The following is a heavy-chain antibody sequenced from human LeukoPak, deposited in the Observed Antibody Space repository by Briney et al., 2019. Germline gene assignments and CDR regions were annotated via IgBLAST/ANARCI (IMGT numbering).Heavy chain of an antibody. Sequence: PGGSLRLSCAASGFTFSRYYMSWVRQAPGKGLEWVSVIYSGGSTYYADSVKGRFTISRDNSKNTLYLQMNSLRAEDTAVYYCASRGRITMVRGVLTTPDAFDIWGQGTMVTVSS. V-gene: IGHV3-53*01. CDR2: IYSGGST. D-gene: IGHD3-10*01. CDR1: GFTFSRYY. J-gene: IGHJ3*02. CDR3: ASRGRITMVRGVLTTPDAFDI.